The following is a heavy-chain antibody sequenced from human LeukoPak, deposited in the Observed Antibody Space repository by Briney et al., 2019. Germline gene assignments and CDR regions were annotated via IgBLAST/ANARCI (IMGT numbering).Heavy chain of an antibody. V-gene: IGHV3-21*01. D-gene: IGHD6-19*01. CDR2: ISSSSSYI. Sequence: GSLRLSCAASGFTFSSYSMNWVRQAPGKGLEWVSSISSSSSYIYYADSVKGRFTISRDNAKNSLYLQMNSLRAEDTAVYYCARGHASSGWYVREAFDYWGQGTLVTVSS. CDR1: GFTFSSYS. J-gene: IGHJ4*02. CDR3: ARGHASSGWYVREAFDY.